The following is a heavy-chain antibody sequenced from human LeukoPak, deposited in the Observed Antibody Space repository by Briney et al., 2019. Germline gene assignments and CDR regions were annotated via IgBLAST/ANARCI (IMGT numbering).Heavy chain of an antibody. J-gene: IGHJ4*02. D-gene: IGHD6-13*01. CDR3: SRQIAAAGTAGFDF. Sequence: PSVTLSLTCTVSGGSLSRYYWRWIRRPAGKGLEGVGGIYSTGGTEYNPSLKSRVTTSVDTPKNQSSLRLRSVTAADTAVYYCSRQIAAAGTAGFDFWGQGALVTVSS. V-gene: IGHV4-4*07. CDR2: IYSTGGT. CDR1: GGSLSRYY.